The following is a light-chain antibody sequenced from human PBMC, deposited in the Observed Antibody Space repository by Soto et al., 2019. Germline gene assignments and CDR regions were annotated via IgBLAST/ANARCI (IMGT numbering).Light chain of an antibody. CDR2: GAS. CDR3: QKNYSTPHS. J-gene: IGKJ1*01. Sequence: SVSTQSAVTQQLSPEERATVSCRASQTIRNNYVAWYQQKPGQAPRIVIYGASSRAPGIPDRFSGGGSGTDFTLTICSLQPEDFATYYCQKNYSTPHSFGQGTKVDIK. V-gene: IGKV3-20*01. CDR1: QTIRNNY.